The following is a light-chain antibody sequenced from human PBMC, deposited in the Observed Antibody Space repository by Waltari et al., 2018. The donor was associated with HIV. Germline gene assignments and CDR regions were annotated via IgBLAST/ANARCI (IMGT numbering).Light chain of an antibody. Sequence: QSPLTQPASVSGHPGQSVTITCPGPNIDVGNYNLVSWYQQHPGKAPKLLIHDVSKRPSGVSSRFSGSKSGYWASLTISGLLTEDESYYYCLTYVSDSGTWKFGGGTYLTV. V-gene: IGLV2-23*02. CDR3: LTYVSDSGTWK. CDR1: NIDVGNYNL. CDR2: DVS. J-gene: IGLJ3*02.